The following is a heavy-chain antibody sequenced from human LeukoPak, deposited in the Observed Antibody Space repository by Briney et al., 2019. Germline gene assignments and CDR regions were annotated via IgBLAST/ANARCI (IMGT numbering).Heavy chain of an antibody. V-gene: IGHV4-4*07. D-gene: IGHD3-10*01. CDR1: GGSISSFF. Sequence: SETPFLTCTVSGGSISSFFWGWIRQPAGEGLGWVGGIYTSGSTNYNPSLKSRVTISVDTSRNQFSLKLSSVTAADTAVYYCARGLWFGDENPPYFDYWGQGILVTVSS. CDR2: IYTSGST. CDR3: ARGLWFGDENPPYFDY. J-gene: IGHJ4*02.